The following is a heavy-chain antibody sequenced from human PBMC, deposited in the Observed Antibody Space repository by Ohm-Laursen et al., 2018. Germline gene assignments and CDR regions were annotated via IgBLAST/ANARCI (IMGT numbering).Heavy chain of an antibody. D-gene: IGHD4/OR15-4a*01. CDR1: GFTFSSYG. J-gene: IGHJ4*02. V-gene: IGHV3-23*01. CDR3: AKGPGCSLDY. Sequence: GSLRLSCAASGFTFSSYGMNWVRQAPGKGLEWVSTISGSGGNTYYADSVKGRFTISRDNSKNTLYLQMNSLRAEDTAVYYCAKGPGCSLDYWGQGTLVTVSS. CDR2: ISGSGGNT.